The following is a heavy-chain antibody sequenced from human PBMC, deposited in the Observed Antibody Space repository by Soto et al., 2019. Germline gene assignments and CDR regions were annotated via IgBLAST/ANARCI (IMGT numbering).Heavy chain of an antibody. Sequence: ASVKVSCKASGYTFSGYYIHWVRQAPGQGPEWMGWINPNSGGTNYAQKFQGWVTMTRDTSISTAYMELSRLRSDDTAVYYCARESGYGSTRWVPVVKGGFDVWGQGTTVTVSS. CDR1: GYTFSGYY. V-gene: IGHV1-2*04. CDR2: INPNSGGT. CDR3: ARESGYGSTRWVPVVKGGFDV. J-gene: IGHJ6*02. D-gene: IGHD2-2*01.